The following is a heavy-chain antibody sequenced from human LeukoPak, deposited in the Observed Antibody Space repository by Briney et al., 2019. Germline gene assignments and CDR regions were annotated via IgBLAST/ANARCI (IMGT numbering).Heavy chain of an antibody. CDR1: GGSISDYY. D-gene: IGHD3-10*01. CDR3: ASPRGGAFDI. CDR2: IYYSGRA. Sequence: PSETLSLTCTVSGGSISDYYWNWMRQPPGKGLEWIGYIYYSGRANYNPSLKSRVSISVDTSKNQFSLKLSSVTAADTAVYYCASPRGGAFDIWGQGTMVTVSS. J-gene: IGHJ3*02. V-gene: IGHV4-59*01.